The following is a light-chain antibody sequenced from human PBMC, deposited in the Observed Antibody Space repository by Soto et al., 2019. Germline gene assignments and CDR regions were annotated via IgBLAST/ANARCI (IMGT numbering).Light chain of an antibody. J-gene: IGLJ7*01. V-gene: IGLV1-40*01. Sequence: QLVLTQPPSVSGAPGQRITISCTGSSSNIGAGYPIHWYQQLPGTAPRLLIFGNTIRPSGVPARFSGSRSGLAITGLQAEDEADYYCQSYDSSLSGYVFGAGTQLTVL. CDR3: QSYDSSLSGYV. CDR1: SSNIGAGYP. CDR2: GNT.